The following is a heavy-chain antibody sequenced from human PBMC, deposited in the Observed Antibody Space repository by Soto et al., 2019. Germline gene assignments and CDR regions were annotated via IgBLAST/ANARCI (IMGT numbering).Heavy chain of an antibody. CDR1: GDTLDTFA. V-gene: IGHV1-69*12. Sequence: QVQLVQSGAEVVKPGSSVKVSCKASGDTLDTFAISWVRQAPGQGLEWMGGIIPIFRTPDYGQKFQGRVTIPADDSTRTAYMELSSLSSEDTAVYYCARDKVGEQLGCNYCYSLDVWGQGTTVTVSS. CDR3: ARDKVGEQLGCNYCYSLDV. J-gene: IGHJ6*02. CDR2: IIPIFRTP. D-gene: IGHD1-1*01.